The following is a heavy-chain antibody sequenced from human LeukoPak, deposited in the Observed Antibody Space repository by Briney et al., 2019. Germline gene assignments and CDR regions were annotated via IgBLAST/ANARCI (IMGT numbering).Heavy chain of an antibody. J-gene: IGHJ4*02. V-gene: IGHV1-18*01. CDR1: GYTFTSYT. D-gene: IGHD4-17*01. Sequence: ASVKVSCKASGYTFTSYTISWVRQAPGQGLEWMGWISAYNGNTNYAQNLQGRVALTTDTSTTTACMELRSLRSDDTAVYYCARGEETTVTTMDYWGQGTLVTVSS. CDR3: ARGEETTVTTMDY. CDR2: ISAYNGNT.